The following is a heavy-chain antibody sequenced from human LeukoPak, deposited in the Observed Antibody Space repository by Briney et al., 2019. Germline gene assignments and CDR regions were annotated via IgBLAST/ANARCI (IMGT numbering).Heavy chain of an antibody. D-gene: IGHD3-16*01. J-gene: IGHJ5*02. Sequence: GGSLRLSCTASGFTFTDYYMSWIRQAPGKGLEWLSYISGSGSSVSCVDSVKGRFTISRDNAKNSLYLQIDSLRAEDTAMYYCARDRQFRLHDPWGQGILVTVSS. V-gene: IGHV3-11*01. CDR3: ARDRQFRLHDP. CDR1: GFTFTDYY. CDR2: ISGSGSSV.